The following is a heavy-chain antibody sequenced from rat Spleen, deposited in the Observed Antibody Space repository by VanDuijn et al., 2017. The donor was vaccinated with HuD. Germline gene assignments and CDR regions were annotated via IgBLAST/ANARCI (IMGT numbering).Heavy chain of an antibody. CDR1: GFTFSNYG. CDR2: ISPRGGST. D-gene: IGHD4-3*01. V-gene: IGHV5-19*01. CDR3: AVAGYGY. J-gene: IGHJ2*01. Sequence: EVQLVESGGGLVQPGRSLKVSCAASGFTFSNYGTNWIRQAPTKGLEWVASISPRGGSTYYRDSVTGRFTISRDNAENTAYLQMNSLWSEDTATYYCAVAGYGYWGQGVVVTVSS.